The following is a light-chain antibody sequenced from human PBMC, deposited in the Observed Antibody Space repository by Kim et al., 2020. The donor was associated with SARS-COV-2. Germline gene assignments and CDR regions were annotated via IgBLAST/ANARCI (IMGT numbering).Light chain of an antibody. CDR2: WAS. V-gene: IGKV4-1*01. CDR3: QQYYTTPWT. J-gene: IGKJ1*01. CDR1: QSVLYSSNNKNY. Sequence: DIVMTQSPDSLAVSLGERATINCKSSQSVLYSSNNKNYLAWYQLRPGQPPKLLIYWASTRESGVPNRFSGSGSGTDFTLTISTLQAEDVAVYSCQQYYTTPWTFGQGTKVDIK.